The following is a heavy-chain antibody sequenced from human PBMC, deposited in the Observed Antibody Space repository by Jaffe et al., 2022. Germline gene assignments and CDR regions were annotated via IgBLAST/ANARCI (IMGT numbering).Heavy chain of an antibody. Sequence: QVQLVESGGGVVQPGGSLRLSCAASGFTFSSYGMHWVRQAPGKGLEWVAFIRYDGSNKYYADSVKGRFTISRDNSKNTLYLQMNSLRAEDTAVYYCAKEEEAVVRYYGKPFDYWGQGTLVTVSS. V-gene: IGHV3-30*02. D-gene: IGHD3-10*01. J-gene: IGHJ4*02. CDR1: GFTFSSYG. CDR2: IRYDGSNK. CDR3: AKEEEAVVRYYGKPFDY.